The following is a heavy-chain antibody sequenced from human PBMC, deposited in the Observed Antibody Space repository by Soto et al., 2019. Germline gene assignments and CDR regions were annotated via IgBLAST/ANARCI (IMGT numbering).Heavy chain of an antibody. J-gene: IGHJ4*02. V-gene: IGHV1-18*01. CDR2: ISTYNGNT. Sequence: QVQLVQSGAEVKKPGASVKVSCKASGYTFITYGVSWVRQAPGQGLDWLGWISTYNGNTRYAERLQGRVTMTTDTTRNTAYMELRNLRSDDTAVYYCARGPSDYYDNSANYFLHYWGQGTLVTVSS. D-gene: IGHD3-22*01. CDR3: ARGPSDYYDNSANYFLHY. CDR1: GYTFITYG.